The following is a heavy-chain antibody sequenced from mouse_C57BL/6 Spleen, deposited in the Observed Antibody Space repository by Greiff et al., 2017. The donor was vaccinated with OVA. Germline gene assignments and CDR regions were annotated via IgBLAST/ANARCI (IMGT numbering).Heavy chain of an antibody. Sequence: VKLMESGAELVRPGASVKLSCKASGYTFTDYYINWVKQRPGQGLEWIARIYPGSGNTYYNEKFKGKATLTAEKSSSTAYMQLSSLTSEDSAVYFCARDYDYGVDYWGQGTTLTVSS. CDR2: IYPGSGNT. V-gene: IGHV1-76*01. D-gene: IGHD2-4*01. CDR1: GYTFTDYY. J-gene: IGHJ2*01. CDR3: ARDYDYGVDY.